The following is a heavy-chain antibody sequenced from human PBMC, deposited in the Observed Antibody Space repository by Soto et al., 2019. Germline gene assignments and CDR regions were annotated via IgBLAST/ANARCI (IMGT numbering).Heavy chain of an antibody. V-gene: IGHV3-30*18. Sequence: SGGSLRLCCAASGFTFSSYGMHWVRQAPGKGLEWVAVISYDGSNKYYADSVKGRFTISRDNSKNTLYLQMNSLRAEDTAVYYCAKDLGQWLKRDYFDYWGQRTLVTVSS. D-gene: IGHD6-19*01. J-gene: IGHJ4*02. CDR2: ISYDGSNK. CDR1: GFTFSSYG. CDR3: AKDLGQWLKRDYFDY.